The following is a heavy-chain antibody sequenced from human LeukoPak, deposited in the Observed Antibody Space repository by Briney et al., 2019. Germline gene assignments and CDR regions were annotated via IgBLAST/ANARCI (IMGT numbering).Heavy chain of an antibody. J-gene: IGHJ3*02. CDR3: ANLATVTTRGVFDI. CDR1: GFTFSSYG. Sequence: GGSLRLSCAASGFTFSSYGMHWVRQAPGKGLEWVAVIPYDGSNKYYADSVKGRFTISRDNSKNTLYLQMNSLRAEDTAVYYCANLATVTTRGVFDIWGQGTMVTISS. CDR2: IPYDGSNK. D-gene: IGHD4-17*01. V-gene: IGHV3-30*18.